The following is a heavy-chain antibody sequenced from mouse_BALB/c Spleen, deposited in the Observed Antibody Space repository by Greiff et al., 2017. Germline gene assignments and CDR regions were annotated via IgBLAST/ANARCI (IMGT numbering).Heavy chain of an antibody. D-gene: IGHD2-4*01. J-gene: IGHJ2*01. CDR3: ARGDYDGFDY. CDR1: GFTFSSFG. V-gene: IGHV5-17*02. Sequence: EVQLVESGGGLVQPGGSRKLSCAASGFTFSSFGMHWVRQAPEKGLEWVAYISSGSSTIYYADTVKGRFTISRDNPKNTLFLQMTSLRSEDTAMYYCARGDYDGFDYWGQGTTLTVSS. CDR2: ISSGSSTI.